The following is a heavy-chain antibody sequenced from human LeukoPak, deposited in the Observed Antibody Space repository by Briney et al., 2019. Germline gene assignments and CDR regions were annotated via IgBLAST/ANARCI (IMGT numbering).Heavy chain of an antibody. V-gene: IGHV3-48*04. J-gene: IGHJ3*02. CDR2: ISISGTTI. D-gene: IGHD7-27*01. Sequence: AGGSLRLSCAASGFTFSSYSMNWVRQAPGKGLEWVSYISISGTTIYYADSVKGRFTTSRDNAKNSLYLQMNSLRAEDTAVYYCARWGHDIWGQGTMVTVSS. CDR1: GFTFSSYS. CDR3: ARWGHDI.